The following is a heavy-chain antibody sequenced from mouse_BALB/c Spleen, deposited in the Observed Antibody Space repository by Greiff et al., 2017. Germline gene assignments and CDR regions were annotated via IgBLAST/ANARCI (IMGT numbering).Heavy chain of an antibody. CDR1: GFTFSSYT. J-gene: IGHJ4*01. D-gene: IGHD4-1*01. CDR2: ISNGGGST. CDR3: ARHLTGTYAMDY. V-gene: IGHV5-12-2*01. Sequence: EVQLQESGGGLVQPGGSLKLSCAASGFTFSSYTMSWVRQTPEKRLEWVAYISNGGGSTYYPDTVKGRFTISRDNAKNTLYLQMSSLKSEDTAMYYCARHLTGTYAMDYWGQGTSGTVTS.